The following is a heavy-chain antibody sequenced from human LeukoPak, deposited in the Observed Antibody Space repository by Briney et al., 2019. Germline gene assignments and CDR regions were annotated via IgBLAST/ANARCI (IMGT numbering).Heavy chain of an antibody. J-gene: IGHJ2*01. CDR1: GGSISSTFYY. D-gene: IGHD3-9*01. CDR3: ARQYIDILTGYHRAELYWYFDL. V-gene: IGHV4-39*01. Sequence: SETLPLTCTVSGGSISSTFYYCGWIRQPPGKGLEWIGSMHSSGSTNYNPSLKSRVTISVDTSKNQFSLKMSSVTAADTAVHYCARQYIDILTGYHRAELYWYFDLWGRGTLVTVSS. CDR2: MHSSGST.